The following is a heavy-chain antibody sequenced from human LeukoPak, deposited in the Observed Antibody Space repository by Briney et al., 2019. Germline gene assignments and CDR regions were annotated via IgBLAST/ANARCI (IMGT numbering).Heavy chain of an antibody. CDR2: IYYSGST. CDR1: GGSISSSRYH. V-gene: IGHV4-39*01. J-gene: IGHJ4*02. CDR3: ARHPYDSSGSYYLDY. D-gene: IGHD3-22*01. Sequence: PSETLSLTCTVSGGSISSSRYHWGWIRQSPGKGLEWIGTIYYSGSTYYNPSLQSRVTISVDTSKNQFSLNLSSVTAADTAVFYCARHPYDSSGSYYLDYWGQGTLVTVSS.